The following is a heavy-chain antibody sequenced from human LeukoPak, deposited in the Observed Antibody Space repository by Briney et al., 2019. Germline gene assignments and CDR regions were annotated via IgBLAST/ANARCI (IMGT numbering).Heavy chain of an antibody. Sequence: GGSLRLSCAASGFTFSSHWVAWLRQAPGKGLEWVAHIKQDGSEIYYVDSVKGRFTISRDNAKNSLYLQMNSLRAEDTAVYFCARWRTSNWSEFDYWGLGTLVTVSS. CDR1: GFTFSSHW. D-gene: IGHD6-13*01. CDR3: ARWRTSNWSEFDY. V-gene: IGHV3-7*05. CDR2: IKQDGSEI. J-gene: IGHJ4*02.